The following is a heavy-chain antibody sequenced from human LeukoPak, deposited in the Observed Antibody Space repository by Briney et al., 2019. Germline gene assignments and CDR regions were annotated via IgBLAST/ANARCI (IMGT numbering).Heavy chain of an antibody. CDR2: INPRGTST. J-gene: IGHJ5*02. Sequence: ASVKLSCKASGYSFTSHDMHWVRQAPGQGLGWMGVINPRGTSTIYAEKFHGRSIITRDRYTTTNYLELSSLKSEDTSIYFCARDNSMHERGWWFDPWGQGTLVTVSS. CDR3: ARDNSMHERGWWFDP. V-gene: IGHV1-46*01. D-gene: IGHD4-23*01. CDR1: GYSFTSHD.